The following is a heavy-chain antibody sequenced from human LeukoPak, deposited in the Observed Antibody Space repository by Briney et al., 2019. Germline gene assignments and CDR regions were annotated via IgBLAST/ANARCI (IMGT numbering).Heavy chain of an antibody. CDR2: ISYGGNNQ. J-gene: IGHJ4*02. V-gene: IGHV3-30-3*01. D-gene: IGHD3-22*01. CDR1: GFTFSHYA. CDR3: ARAPYSSGYYYHFDY. Sequence: PGRSLRLSCGASGFTFSHYAMNWVRQAPGQGLEWVAIISYGGNNQYYADSVKGRFTISRDNNKNTVYLQMNSLRPEDTAVYYCARAPYSSGYYYHFDYWGQGTPVTVSS.